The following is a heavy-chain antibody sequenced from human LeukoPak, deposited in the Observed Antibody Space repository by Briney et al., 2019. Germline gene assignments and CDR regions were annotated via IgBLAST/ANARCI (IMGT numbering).Heavy chain of an antibody. J-gene: IGHJ5*02. V-gene: IGHV3-30*03. Sequence: GGSLRLSCAASGFSFSNYNMNWVRQAPGKGLEWVAVISYDGSNKYYADSVKGRFTISRDNSKNTLYLQMNSLRAEDTAVYYCARGPAFDPWGQGTLVTVSS. CDR1: GFSFSNYN. CDR3: ARGPAFDP. CDR2: ISYDGSNK.